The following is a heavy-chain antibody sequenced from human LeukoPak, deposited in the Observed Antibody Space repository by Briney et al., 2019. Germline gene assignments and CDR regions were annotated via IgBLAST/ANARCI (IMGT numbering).Heavy chain of an antibody. CDR2: ISSSGSTI. CDR1: GLTFSSYE. J-gene: IGHJ4*02. Sequence: GGSLRLSCAASGLTFSSYEMNWVRQAPGKGLEWVSYISSSGSTIYYADSVKGRFTISRDNAKNSLYLQMNSLRAEDTAVYYCTRGGSNDYYSFRDFDYWGQGTLVTVSS. CDR3: TRGGSNDYYSFRDFDY. D-gene: IGHD3-22*01. V-gene: IGHV3-48*03.